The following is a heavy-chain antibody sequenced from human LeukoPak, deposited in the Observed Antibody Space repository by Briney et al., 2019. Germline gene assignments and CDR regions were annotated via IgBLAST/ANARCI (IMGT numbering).Heavy chain of an antibody. V-gene: IGHV3-7*01. D-gene: IGHD4-17*01. J-gene: IGHJ4*02. Sequence: GGSLRLSCAASGFTFSTYWMSWVRQARGEGREWVANIRKDGSDIHYVDSVKGRFTISRDNSKNTLYLQMNSLRAEDTAVYYCAREDYGDYGAYDYWGQGTLVTVSS. CDR3: AREDYGDYGAYDY. CDR1: GFTFSTYW. CDR2: IRKDGSDI.